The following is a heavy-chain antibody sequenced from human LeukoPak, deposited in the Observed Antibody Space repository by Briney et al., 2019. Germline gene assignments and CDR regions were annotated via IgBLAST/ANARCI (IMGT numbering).Heavy chain of an antibody. J-gene: IGHJ4*02. V-gene: IGHV3-23*01. CDR1: GFTLSTYT. D-gene: IGHD4-23*01. CDR3: AKDPADGGRGNFFDY. Sequence: GGSLRLSCAASGFTLSTYTMTWVRQAPGKGLEWVSAISGNGGSTYYADSVKGRFTISRDNSKNTLYLQMNSLRAEDTAVYYCAKDPADGGRGNFFDYWGQGTLVTVSS. CDR2: ISGNGGST.